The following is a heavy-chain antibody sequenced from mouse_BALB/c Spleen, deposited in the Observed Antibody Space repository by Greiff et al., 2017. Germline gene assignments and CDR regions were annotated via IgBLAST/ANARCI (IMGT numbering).Heavy chain of an antibody. Sequence: EVMLVESGGGLVKPGGSLKLSCAASGFTFSDYYMYWVRQTPEKRLEWVATISDGGSYTYYPDSVKGRFTISRDNAKNNLYLQMSSLKSEDTAMYYCARDGDYDEYYAMDYWGQGTSVTVSS. CDR2: ISDGGSYT. D-gene: IGHD2-4*01. V-gene: IGHV5-4*02. CDR3: ARDGDYDEYYAMDY. J-gene: IGHJ4*01. CDR1: GFTFSDYY.